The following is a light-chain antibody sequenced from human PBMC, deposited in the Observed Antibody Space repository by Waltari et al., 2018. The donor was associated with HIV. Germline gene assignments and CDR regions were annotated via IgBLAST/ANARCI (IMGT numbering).Light chain of an antibody. J-gene: IGLJ3*02. CDR2: SNY. V-gene: IGLV1-44*01. CDR1: SSNIGSNT. Sequence: QSVLTQPPSASGTPGQRVTISCSGSSSNIGSNTVNWYQQLPGTAPKLLIYSNYQRPSGVPDRFSGSKSGTSASLAISGLQSEDEADYDCATWDDSLNGRVFGGGTKLTVL. CDR3: ATWDDSLNGRV.